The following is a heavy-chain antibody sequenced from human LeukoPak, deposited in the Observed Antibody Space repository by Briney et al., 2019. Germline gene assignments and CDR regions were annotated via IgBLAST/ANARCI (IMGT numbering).Heavy chain of an antibody. D-gene: IGHD6-13*01. J-gene: IGHJ6*04. V-gene: IGHV6-1*01. CDR3: ARDVTAGAGAVGMAV. CDR2: TYYRSKWYN. Sequence: SQNLSLTCVISGDSVSNNIAAWNWIRQSPSRGPEWLGRTYYRSKWYNDYAVSVGSRITINPDTSKNQFSLQLNSVTPEDTAVYYCARDVTAGAGAVGMAVWGKGTTVTVSS. CDR1: GDSVSNNIAA.